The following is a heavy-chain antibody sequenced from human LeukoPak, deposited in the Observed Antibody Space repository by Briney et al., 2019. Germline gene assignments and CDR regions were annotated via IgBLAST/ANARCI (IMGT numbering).Heavy chain of an antibody. J-gene: IGHJ3*02. Sequence: ASVKVSCKASGYTFTSYYMHWVRQTPGQGLEWMGIINPSGGSTSYAQKFQGRVTMTRDTSTSTVYMELSRLRSDDTAVYYCARTITFDAFDIWGQGTMVTVSS. V-gene: IGHV1-46*01. CDR2: INPSGGST. D-gene: IGHD5-24*01. CDR1: GYTFTSYY. CDR3: ARTITFDAFDI.